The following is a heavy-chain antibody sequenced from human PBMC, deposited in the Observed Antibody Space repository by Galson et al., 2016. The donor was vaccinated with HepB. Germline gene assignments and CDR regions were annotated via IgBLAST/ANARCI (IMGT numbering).Heavy chain of an antibody. Sequence: SLRLSCAASGFDFSGYWMCWVRQAPGQGLEWVANIARDGSDKNYLDSVEGRFSISRDNAKRSVYLHMDSLRLEDTAVYCCAGLDMGMDVWGQGTTVAVS. CDR1: GFDFSGYW. D-gene: IGHD3-9*01. CDR2: IARDGSDK. CDR3: AGLDMGMDV. V-gene: IGHV3-7*03. J-gene: IGHJ6*02.